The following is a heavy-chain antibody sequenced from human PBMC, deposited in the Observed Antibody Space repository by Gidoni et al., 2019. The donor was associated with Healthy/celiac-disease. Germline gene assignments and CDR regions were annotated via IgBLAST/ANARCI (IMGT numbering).Heavy chain of an antibody. Sequence: QLQLQESGPGLVKPSETLSLTCTVPGGSISSSSYYWGWIRQPPGKGLEWIGSIYYSGSTYYNPSLKSRVTISVDTSKNQFSLKLSSVTAADTAVYYCARRGQWLAIDYWGQGTLVTVSS. J-gene: IGHJ4*02. CDR3: ARRGQWLAIDY. V-gene: IGHV4-39*01. D-gene: IGHD6-19*01. CDR1: GGSISSSSYY. CDR2: IYYSGST.